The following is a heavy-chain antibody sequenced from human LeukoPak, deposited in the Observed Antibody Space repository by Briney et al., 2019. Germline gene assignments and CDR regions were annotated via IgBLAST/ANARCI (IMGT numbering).Heavy chain of an antibody. CDR2: ISAYNGNT. J-gene: IGHJ4*02. CDR1: GYTFTSYG. Sequence: ASVKVSCKASGYTFTSYGISWVRQAPGQGLEWMGWISAYNGNTNYAQKLQGRVTMTTDTSTSTAYMELRSLSSDDTAVYYCATRLRYFDWLPLDYWGQGTLVTVSS. D-gene: IGHD3-9*01. V-gene: IGHV1-18*01. CDR3: ATRLRYFDWLPLDY.